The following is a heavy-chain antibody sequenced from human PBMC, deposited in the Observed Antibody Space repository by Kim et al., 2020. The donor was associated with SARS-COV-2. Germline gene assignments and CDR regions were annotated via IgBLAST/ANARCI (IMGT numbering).Heavy chain of an antibody. Sequence: SETLSLTCTVSGGSISSGGYYWSWIRQHPGKGLEWIGYIYYSGSTYYNPSLKSRVTISVDTSKNQFSLKLSSVTAADTAVYYCARGLQDIVVVPAAPPGWFDPWGQGTLVTVSS. CDR1: GGSISSGGYY. J-gene: IGHJ5*02. CDR3: ARGLQDIVVVPAAPPGWFDP. CDR2: IYYSGST. V-gene: IGHV4-31*03. D-gene: IGHD2-2*01.